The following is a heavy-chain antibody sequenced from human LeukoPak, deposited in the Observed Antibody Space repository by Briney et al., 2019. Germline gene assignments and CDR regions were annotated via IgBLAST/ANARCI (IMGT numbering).Heavy chain of an antibody. CDR3: AKGSREYCSGGSCYNDY. J-gene: IGHJ4*02. D-gene: IGHD2-15*01. CDR1: GFIFRNYG. CDR2: ISDGGTHL. V-gene: IGHV3-30*18. Sequence: GGSLRLSCAGSGFIFRNYGMHWVRQAPGQGLQWVAVISDGGTHLYYADSVKGRFTISRDNSESTMYLQMNSLRVEDTAVYYCAKGSREYCSGGSCYNDYWGQGTLVTVSS.